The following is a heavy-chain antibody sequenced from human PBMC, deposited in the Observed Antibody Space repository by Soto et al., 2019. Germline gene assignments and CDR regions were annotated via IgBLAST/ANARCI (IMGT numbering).Heavy chain of an antibody. CDR2: IYPSDSDT. CDR1: GYSFTIYC. D-gene: IGHD7-27*01. J-gene: IGHJ4*01. V-gene: IGHV5-51*01. CDR3: VRATGASTNYFDY. Sequence: GESLKISCKTSGYSFTIYCIGWVRQMPGKGLECMGIIYPSDSDTRYSPSFQGQVTISVDKSISTAYLQWSSLKASDTAMYYCVRATGASTNYFDYWGQGALVTVSS.